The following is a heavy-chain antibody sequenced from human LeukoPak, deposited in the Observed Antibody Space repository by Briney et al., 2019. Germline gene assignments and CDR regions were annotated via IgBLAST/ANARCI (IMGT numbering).Heavy chain of an antibody. CDR3: ARAYCSSTSCYARGAFDI. D-gene: IGHD2-2*01. J-gene: IGHJ3*02. V-gene: IGHV4-59*01. Sequence: SETLSLTCTVSGGSISSYYWSWIRQPPGKGLEWIGYIYYSGSTNYNPSLKSRVTISVDTSKNQFSLKLSSVTAADTAVYYCARAYCSSTSCYARGAFDIWGQGTMVTVSS. CDR2: IYYSGST. CDR1: GGSISSYY.